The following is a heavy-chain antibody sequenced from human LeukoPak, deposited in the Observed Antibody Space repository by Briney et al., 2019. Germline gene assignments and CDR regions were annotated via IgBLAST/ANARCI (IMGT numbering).Heavy chain of an antibody. Sequence: GESLKISCKGSGYSFTSYWIGWVRQMPGKGLEWMGIIYPGDSDTRYIPSFQGQDTISADKSITTAYLQWSSLKASDTAMYYCARGHLYYDFWSGLDYWGQGTLVTVSS. J-gene: IGHJ4*02. D-gene: IGHD3-3*01. CDR1: GYSFTSYW. CDR2: IYPGDSDT. V-gene: IGHV5-51*01. CDR3: ARGHLYYDFWSGLDY.